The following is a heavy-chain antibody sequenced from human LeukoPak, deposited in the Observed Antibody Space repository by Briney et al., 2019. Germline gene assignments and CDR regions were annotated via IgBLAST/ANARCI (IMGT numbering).Heavy chain of an antibody. CDR3: ARVDDILTGGFFDY. V-gene: IGHV4-34*01. CDR2: IYHSGST. Sequence: SSETLSLTCAVYGGSFSGYYWSWIRQPPGKGLEWIGEIYHSGSTNYNPSLKSRVTISVDKSKNQFSLKLSSVTAADTAVYYCARVDDILTGGFFDYWGQGTLVTVSS. J-gene: IGHJ4*02. CDR1: GGSFSGYY. D-gene: IGHD3-9*01.